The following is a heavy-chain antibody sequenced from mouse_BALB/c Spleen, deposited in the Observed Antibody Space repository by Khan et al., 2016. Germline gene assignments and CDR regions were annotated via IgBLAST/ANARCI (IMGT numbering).Heavy chain of an antibody. CDR2: IDPYNGGT. V-gene: IGHV1S135*01. Sequence: VQLQQSGPELVKPGASVKVSCKASGYAFTSYNMYWVKQSHGKSLEWIGYIDPYNGGTRNNQKFKGKATLTVDKSSSTAYMHLNSLTSEDSAVYYCAREGVTTVVAKGHDYWRQGTTLTVSS. CDR1: GYAFTSYN. CDR3: AREGVTTVVAKGHDY. J-gene: IGHJ2*01. D-gene: IGHD1-1*01.